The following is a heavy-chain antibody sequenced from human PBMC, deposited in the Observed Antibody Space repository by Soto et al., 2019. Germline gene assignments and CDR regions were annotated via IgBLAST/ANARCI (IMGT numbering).Heavy chain of an antibody. CDR3: ARQFITMIVVVIKGGAFAI. CDR2: IYYSGST. Sequence: QLQLQESGPGLVKPSETLSLTCTVSGGSISSSSYYWGWIRQPPGKGLEWLGSIYYSGSTYYNPSLKSRVTISVDTSKNQFSLKLSSVTAADTAVYYCARQFITMIVVVIKGGAFAIWGQGTMVTVSS. CDR1: GGSISSSSYY. V-gene: IGHV4-39*01. J-gene: IGHJ3*02. D-gene: IGHD3-22*01.